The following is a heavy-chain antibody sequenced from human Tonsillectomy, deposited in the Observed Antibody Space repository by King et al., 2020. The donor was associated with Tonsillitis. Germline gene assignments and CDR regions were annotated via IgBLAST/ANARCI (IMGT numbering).Heavy chain of an antibody. D-gene: IGHD3-16*01. V-gene: IGHV2-5*01. CDR1: GFSLSTSGVG. Sequence: TLKESGPTLVKPTQTLTLTCTFSGFSLSTSGVGVGWIRQPPGKALEWLALIYWTDDKRYSPSLKTRPTITKDTSKNQVVLTMTNMDPVDTATYYCARLTIMMRFGGAQPFDYWGQGTPVTVSS. J-gene: IGHJ4*02. CDR2: IYWTDDK. CDR3: ARLTIMMRFGGAQPFDY.